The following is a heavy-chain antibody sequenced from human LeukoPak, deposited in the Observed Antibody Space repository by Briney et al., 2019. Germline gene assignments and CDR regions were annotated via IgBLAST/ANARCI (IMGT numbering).Heavy chain of an antibody. D-gene: IGHD6-13*01. CDR1: GFTFDDYA. V-gene: IGHV3-43*02. CDR2: ISGDGGST. Sequence: GGSLRLSCAASGFTFDDYAMHWVRQAPGKGLEWVSLISGDGGSTYSANSVKGRFTISRDNSKNSLYLQMNSLRTEDTALYYCAKDIDSSWYAEYFQHWGQGALVTVSS. J-gene: IGHJ1*01. CDR3: AKDIDSSWYAEYFQH.